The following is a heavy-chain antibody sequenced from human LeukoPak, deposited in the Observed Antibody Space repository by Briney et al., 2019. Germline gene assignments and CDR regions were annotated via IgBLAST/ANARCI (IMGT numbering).Heavy chain of an antibody. V-gene: IGHV3-23*01. Sequence: GGTLRLSCAASGFTFSDYGMSWVRQSPGKGLEWVSTIGGRGGSTYYADSVKGRFTISRDNAKNTQYLQMSSLRAEDTAVYYCARSGRGGAFDIWGQGTMVTVSS. J-gene: IGHJ3*02. CDR3: ARSGRGGAFDI. CDR1: GFTFSDYG. CDR2: IGGRGGST. D-gene: IGHD1-26*01.